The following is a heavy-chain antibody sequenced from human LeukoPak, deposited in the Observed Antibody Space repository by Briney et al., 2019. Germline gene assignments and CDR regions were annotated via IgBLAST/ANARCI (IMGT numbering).Heavy chain of an antibody. Sequence: SETLSLTCTVSAGSISSTTFYWGWIRQPPGKGLEWIGNIYYSGKTYYNPSLKSRLTISVDTSKSQFSLKLSSVTAADTAVYYCASYDFPPLFYMDVWGKGTTVTVSS. CDR2: IYYSGKT. CDR3: ASYDFPPLFYMDV. D-gene: IGHD3-3*01. V-gene: IGHV4-39*01. J-gene: IGHJ6*03. CDR1: AGSISSTTFY.